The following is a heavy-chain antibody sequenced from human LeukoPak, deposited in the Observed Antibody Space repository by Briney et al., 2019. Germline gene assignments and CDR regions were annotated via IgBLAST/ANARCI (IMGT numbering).Heavy chain of an antibody. CDR3: ARLTRLSTSPDRYYLDY. D-gene: IGHD6-6*01. J-gene: IGHJ4*02. CDR1: GGSVNTYY. Sequence: SETLSLTCSVSGGSVNTYYWSWIRQSAGKGLEWIGYIYTSGGTNYIPSLKGRVTISIDTSKNHFSLKLSSVTAADSAVYYCARLTRLSTSPDRYYLDYWGQGTLVTVSS. V-gene: IGHV4-4*09. CDR2: IYTSGGT.